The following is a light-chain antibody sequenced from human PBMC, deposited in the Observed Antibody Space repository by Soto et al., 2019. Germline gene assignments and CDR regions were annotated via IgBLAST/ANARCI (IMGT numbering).Light chain of an antibody. CDR1: QDISKW. CDR2: AAS. V-gene: IGKV1-12*01. CDR3: QQADSIPLT. J-gene: IGKJ3*01. Sequence: DIQMIQSPSFXSASVGDRVTITCRASQDISKWLAWYQQKPGRAPKILIFAASTLQRGVPSRFSGSGSGTDFTLTISSLQPEDSATYYCQQADSIPLTFGGGTNVDIK.